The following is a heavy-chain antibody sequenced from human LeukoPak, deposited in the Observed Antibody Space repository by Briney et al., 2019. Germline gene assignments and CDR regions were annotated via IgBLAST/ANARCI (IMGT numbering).Heavy chain of an antibody. D-gene: IGHD4-17*01. J-gene: IGHJ4*02. CDR2: INSDGSST. V-gene: IGHV3-74*01. CDR1: GFTFNAYA. CDR3: ARENGDYADY. Sequence: GGSLRLSCAGSGFTFNAYAMSWVRQAPGKGLEWVSRINSDGSSTSYADSVKGRFTISRDNAKNSLYLQMNSLRAEDTAVYYCARENGDYADYWGQGTLVTVSS.